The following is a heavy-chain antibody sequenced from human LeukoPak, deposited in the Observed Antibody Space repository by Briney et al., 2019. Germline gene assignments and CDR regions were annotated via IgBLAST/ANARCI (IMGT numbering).Heavy chain of an antibody. CDR1: GGSFSGYY. J-gene: IGHJ3*02. V-gene: IGHV4-34*01. CDR3: ARPRTIFDAFDI. CDR2: INHSGNT. D-gene: IGHD3-3*01. Sequence: SETLSLTCAVYGGSFSGYYWSWIRQPPGKGLEWIGEINHSGNTNYNPSLKGRVTISVDTSKNQFSLKLSSVTAADTAVYYCARPRTIFDAFDIWGQGTMVTVSS.